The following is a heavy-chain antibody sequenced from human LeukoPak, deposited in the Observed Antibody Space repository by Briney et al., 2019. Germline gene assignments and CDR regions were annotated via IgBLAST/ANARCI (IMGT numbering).Heavy chain of an antibody. J-gene: IGHJ4*02. CDR1: GFTFSSSG. CDR3: ARGTASSGYYLDY. D-gene: IGHD3-22*01. Sequence: AGGSLRLSCAASGFTFSSSGMHWVRQAPGKGLEWVAFIRYDGNNKYYAGSVKGRFTISRDNSKNTLYLQMNSLRAEDTAVYYCARGTASSGYYLDYWGQGTLVTVSS. CDR2: IRYDGNNK. V-gene: IGHV3-30*02.